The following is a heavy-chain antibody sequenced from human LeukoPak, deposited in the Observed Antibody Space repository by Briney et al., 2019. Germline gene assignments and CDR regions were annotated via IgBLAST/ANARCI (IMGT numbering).Heavy chain of an antibody. J-gene: IGHJ4*02. V-gene: IGHV3-9*01. CDR2: ISWNSGSI. CDR3: ARTRWLQLRYFDY. D-gene: IGHD5-24*01. CDR1: GFTFDDYA. Sequence: GGSLRLSCAASGFTFDDYAMHWVRQAPGKGLEWVSGISWNSGSIGYADSVKGRFTISRDNAKNSLFLQMKSLRAEDTAVYYCARTRWLQLRYFDYWGQGTLVTVSS.